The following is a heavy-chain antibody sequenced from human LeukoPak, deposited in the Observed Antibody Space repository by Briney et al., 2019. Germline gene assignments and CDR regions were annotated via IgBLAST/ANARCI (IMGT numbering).Heavy chain of an antibody. V-gene: IGHV3-23*01. CDR1: GFTFSSYA. J-gene: IGHJ4*02. CDR3: AKDYNYGDGYYLDY. D-gene: IGHD3-10*01. Sequence: GGSLRLSCAASGFTFSSYAMSWVRQAPGKGLEWVSAISGSGGSTYYADSVKGRFTISRDNSKNTLYLQMNSLRAEDTAVYYCAKDYNYGDGYYLDYWGQGTLVTVSS. CDR2: ISGSGGST.